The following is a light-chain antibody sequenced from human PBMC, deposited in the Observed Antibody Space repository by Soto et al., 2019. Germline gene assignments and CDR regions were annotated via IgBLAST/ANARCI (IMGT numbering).Light chain of an antibody. Sequence: QAVVTQEPSLTVSPGGTVTLTCASSTGAVTSGYYPNWFQQRPGQPPRALIYSTTYKHPWTPARFSGSLVGGKAALTLSAAQPEDEAEYYCLLFDGHGVVFGGGTKLTVL. CDR1: TGAVTSGYY. J-gene: IGLJ2*01. CDR3: LLFDGHGVV. V-gene: IGLV7-43*01. CDR2: STT.